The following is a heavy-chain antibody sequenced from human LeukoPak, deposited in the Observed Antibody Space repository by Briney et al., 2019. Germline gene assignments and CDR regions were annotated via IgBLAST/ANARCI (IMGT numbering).Heavy chain of an antibody. CDR1: GLSYSDSY. V-gene: IGHV3-11*05. CDR2: ISERGSYT. Sequence: GESLRLSCVVSGLSYSDSYMSWIRQAPGKGLEWISYISERGSYTNYADSVKGRFTISRDNSKSTLYLQMNSLRAEDTAVYYCAKDRGYWGQGTLVTVSS. J-gene: IGHJ4*02. CDR3: AKDRGY.